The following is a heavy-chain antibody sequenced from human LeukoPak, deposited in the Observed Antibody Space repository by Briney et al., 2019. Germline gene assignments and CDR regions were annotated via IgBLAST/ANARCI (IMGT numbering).Heavy chain of an antibody. D-gene: IGHD2-21*01. Sequence: ASVKVSCKASGYTFITYYMHWVRQAPGQGLEWMGIINPDSGSTDYAQSFQGRVTMTRGTSTSTVYMELSSLRSEDTAVYYCARDLQARVALYSPDFWGQGTLVTVSS. J-gene: IGHJ4*02. CDR3: ARDLQARVALYSPDF. V-gene: IGHV1-46*01. CDR2: INPDSGST. CDR1: GYTFITYY.